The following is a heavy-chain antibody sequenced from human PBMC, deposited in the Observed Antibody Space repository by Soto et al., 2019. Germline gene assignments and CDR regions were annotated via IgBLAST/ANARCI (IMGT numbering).Heavy chain of an antibody. J-gene: IGHJ5*02. CDR3: ARETYGDYVGYFDP. CDR1: GGSISSYY. Sequence: SETLSLTCTVSGGSISSYYWSWIRQPPGKGLEWIGYIYYSGSTNYNPSLKSRVTISVDTSKNQFSLRLSSVTAADTAVYYCARETYGDYVGYFDPRGQGTLVTVS. V-gene: IGHV4-59*12. D-gene: IGHD4-17*01. CDR2: IYYSGST.